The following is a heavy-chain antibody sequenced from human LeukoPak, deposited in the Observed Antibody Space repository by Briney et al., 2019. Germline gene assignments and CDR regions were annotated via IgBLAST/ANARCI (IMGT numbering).Heavy chain of an antibody. D-gene: IGHD2-15*01. Sequence: SETLSLPCTVSGYYISSGYYLGWVRQPPGKGLERIGSIYHSGSTYYNPSLKSRVTISVDTSKNQFSLKLSSVTAADTAVYYCASHIEGYCSGGSCYGSFDYWGQGTLVTVSS. V-gene: IGHV4-38-2*02. J-gene: IGHJ4*02. CDR3: ASHIEGYCSGGSCYGSFDY. CDR2: IYHSGST. CDR1: GYYISSGYY.